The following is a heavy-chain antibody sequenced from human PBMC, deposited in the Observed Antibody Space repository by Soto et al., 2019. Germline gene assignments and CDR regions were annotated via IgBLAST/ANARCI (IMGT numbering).Heavy chain of an antibody. D-gene: IGHD1-26*01. Sequence: GGSLRLSCAASGFTFDDYAMHWVRQAPGKGLEWVSGISWNSGSIGYADSVKGRFTISRDNAKNSLYLQMNSLRAEDTALYYCAKDNRSHYYYYMDVWGKGTTVTVSS. J-gene: IGHJ6*03. CDR1: GFTFDDYA. V-gene: IGHV3-9*01. CDR3: AKDNRSHYYYYMDV. CDR2: ISWNSGSI.